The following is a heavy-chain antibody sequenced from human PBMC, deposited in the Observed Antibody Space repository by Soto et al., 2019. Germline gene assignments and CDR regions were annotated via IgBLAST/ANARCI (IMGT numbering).Heavy chain of an antibody. J-gene: IGHJ3*02. V-gene: IGHV4-59*08. CDR3: ARHGPSGSWAFDI. Sequence: QVQLQESGPGLVKPSETLSLTCTVSGGPISSYYWSWIRQPPGKGLEWIGYIYYTGSTNYNPSLKSLVTISVDRSKNQYSLKLSSVTAADTAVYYCARHGPSGSWAFDIWGQGTMVTVSS. CDR2: IYYTGST. CDR1: GGPISSYY. D-gene: IGHD1-26*01.